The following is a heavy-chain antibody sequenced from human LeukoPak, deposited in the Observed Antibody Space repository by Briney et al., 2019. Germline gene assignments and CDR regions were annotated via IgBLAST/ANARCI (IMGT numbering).Heavy chain of an antibody. CDR3: TTDFSGTGSTI. J-gene: IGHJ4*02. V-gene: IGHV1-69*01. CDR2: IIPIFGTA. CDR1: GGTFSSYA. Sequence: GSSVKVSCKASGGTFSSYAISWVRQAPGQGLEWMGGIIPIFGTANYAQKFQGRVTITADESTSTAYMELSSLRSEDTAVYYCTTDFSGTGSTIWGQGTLVTVSS. D-gene: IGHD1/OR15-1a*01.